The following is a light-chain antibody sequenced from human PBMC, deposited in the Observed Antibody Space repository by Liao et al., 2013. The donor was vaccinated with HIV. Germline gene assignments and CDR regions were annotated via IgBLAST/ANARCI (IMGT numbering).Light chain of an antibody. J-gene: IGLJ3*02. CDR3: QVRDTTEDLGVV. CDR1: NIGSKS. V-gene: IGLV3-21*01. Sequence: SYELTQPPSVSVAPGETARITCGGTNIGSKSVHWYQQKPGQAPVLVIYYDSDRPSGIPERMSGSNSGNTAALTITRVEVGDEADYYCQVRDTTEDLGVVFGGGTKLTVL. CDR2: YDS.